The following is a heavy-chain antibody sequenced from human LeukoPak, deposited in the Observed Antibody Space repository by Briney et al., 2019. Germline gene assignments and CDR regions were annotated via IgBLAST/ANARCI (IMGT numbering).Heavy chain of an antibody. J-gene: IGHJ6*02. CDR1: GVTFSDYY. CDR2: IYSGGST. CDR3: ARDRITIFGVVIDYYGMDV. V-gene: IGHV3-66*01. Sequence: PGGSLRLSCAASGVTFSDYYMSWIRQAPGKGLEWVSVIYSGGSTYYADSVKGRFTISRDNSKNTLYLQMNSLRAEDTAVYYCARDRITIFGVVIDYYGMDVWGQGTTVTVSS. D-gene: IGHD3-3*01.